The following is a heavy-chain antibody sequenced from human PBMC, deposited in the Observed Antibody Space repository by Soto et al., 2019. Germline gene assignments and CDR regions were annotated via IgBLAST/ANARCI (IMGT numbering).Heavy chain of an antibody. Sequence: TLSITWSISGNSVASNSAAWNWIRQSPSRGLEWLGRTYYRSKWYNDYAVSVKSRITINPDTSKNQFSLQLNSVTPEDTAVYYCERGRQQEGEYNWFDPWGQGTLVTVSA. CDR1: GNSVASNSAA. J-gene: IGHJ5*02. CDR2: TYYRSKWYN. V-gene: IGHV6-1*01. D-gene: IGHD3-16*01. CDR3: ERGRQQEGEYNWFDP.